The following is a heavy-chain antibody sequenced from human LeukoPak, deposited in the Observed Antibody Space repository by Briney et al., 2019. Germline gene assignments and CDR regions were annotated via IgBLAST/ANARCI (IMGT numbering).Heavy chain of an antibody. CDR2: INHSGST. Sequence: PSETLSLTCAVYGESFRGYYWTWIRQPPGKGLEWIGEINHSGSTNYNASLKSRVTISVDTSKNQFSLKLSSVTAADTAVYYCARGGQPQYCGGDCYYFDYWGQGTLVTVSS. V-gene: IGHV4-34*01. D-gene: IGHD2-21*02. CDR3: ARGGQPQYCGGDCYYFDY. J-gene: IGHJ4*02. CDR1: GESFRGYY.